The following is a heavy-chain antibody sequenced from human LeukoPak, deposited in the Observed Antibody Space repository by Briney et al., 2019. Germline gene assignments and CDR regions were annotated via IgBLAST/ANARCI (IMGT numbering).Heavy chain of an antibody. D-gene: IGHD4-17*01. Sequence: PSETLSLTCTVSGGCISSYYWSWIRQPPGKGLEWIGYIYYSGSTNYNPSLKSRVTISVDTSKNQFSLKLSSVTAADTAVYYCAGTTVRGNWFDPWGQGTLVTVSS. CDR2: IYYSGST. CDR1: GGCISSYY. J-gene: IGHJ5*02. V-gene: IGHV4-59*01. CDR3: AGTTVRGNWFDP.